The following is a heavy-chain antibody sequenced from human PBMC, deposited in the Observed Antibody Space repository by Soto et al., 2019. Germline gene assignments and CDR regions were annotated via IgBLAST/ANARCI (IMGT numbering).Heavy chain of an antibody. CDR1: GDSVSSNSAA. D-gene: IGHD6-6*01. Sequence: SQTLSLTCAISGDSVSSNSAALNSIMQSPSRGLEWLGRTYYRSKWYNDYAVSVKSRITINPDTSKNQFSLQLNSVTPEDTAVYYCARGRSSQLGDYNWFDPWGQGTLVTVSS. V-gene: IGHV6-1*01. CDR2: TYYRSKWYN. CDR3: ARGRSSQLGDYNWFDP. J-gene: IGHJ5*02.